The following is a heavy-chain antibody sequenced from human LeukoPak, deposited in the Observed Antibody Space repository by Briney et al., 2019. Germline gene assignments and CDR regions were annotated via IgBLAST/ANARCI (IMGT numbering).Heavy chain of an antibody. Sequence: SSETLSLTCTVSGGSISSYYWSWIRQPPGKGLEWIGYIYYSGSTNYNPSLKSRVTISVDTSKNQFSLKLSSVTAADTAVYYCARMNDFWSGSLYYYYMDVWGKGTTVTVSS. CDR3: ARMNDFWSGSLYYYYMDV. V-gene: IGHV4-59*01. CDR1: GGSISSYY. J-gene: IGHJ6*03. D-gene: IGHD3-3*01. CDR2: IYYSGST.